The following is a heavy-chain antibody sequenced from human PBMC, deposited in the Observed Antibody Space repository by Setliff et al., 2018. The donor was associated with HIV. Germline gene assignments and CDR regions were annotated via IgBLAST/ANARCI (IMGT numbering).Heavy chain of an antibody. Sequence: PGESLKISCAASGFTFSSYEMHWVRQAPGKGLEWVAVISYDGSDKYYVDAVKGRFTISRDNSKNRLHLQMSSLRAEDTAVYYCARGGLITPFGLLSYYDSSGYFDYWGQGTLVTVSS. CDR1: GFTFSSYE. D-gene: IGHD3-22*01. V-gene: IGHV3-30*07. J-gene: IGHJ4*02. CDR2: ISYDGSDK. CDR3: ARGGLITPFGLLSYYDSSGYFDY.